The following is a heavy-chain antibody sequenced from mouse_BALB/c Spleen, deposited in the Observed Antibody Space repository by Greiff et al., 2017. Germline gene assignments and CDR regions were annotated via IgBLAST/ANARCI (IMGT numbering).Heavy chain of an antibody. Sequence: VQLQQSGAELVKPGASVKLSCTASGFNIKDTYMHWVKQRPEQGLEWIGRIDPANGNTKYDPKFQGKATITADISSNTAYLQLSSLTSEDTAVYYCATDYGSRVWFAYWGQGTLVTVSA. CDR3: ATDYGSRVWFAY. V-gene: IGHV14-3*02. J-gene: IGHJ3*01. D-gene: IGHD1-1*01. CDR1: GFNIKDTY. CDR2: IDPANGNT.